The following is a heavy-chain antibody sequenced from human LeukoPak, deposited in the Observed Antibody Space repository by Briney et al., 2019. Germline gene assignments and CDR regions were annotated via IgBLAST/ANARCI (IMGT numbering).Heavy chain of an antibody. CDR1: GFTHSSYS. CDR2: ISSSSSYI. CDR3: ARDPLRGVSDWFDP. V-gene: IGHV3-21*01. D-gene: IGHD3-10*01. J-gene: IGHJ5*02. Sequence: PGWSLRHSRAASGFTHSSYSMNWARQPPAKGVAWVSSISSSSSYIYYADSVKGRFTISRDNAKNSLYLQMNSLTAEDPAVYYCARDPLRGVSDWFDPWGQGTLVTVSS.